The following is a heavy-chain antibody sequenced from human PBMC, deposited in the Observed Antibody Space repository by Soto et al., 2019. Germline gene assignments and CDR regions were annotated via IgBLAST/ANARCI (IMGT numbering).Heavy chain of an antibody. CDR1: GGSISTINYY. CDR3: ARISQFGMYYFDY. CDR2: IYYTGSA. V-gene: IGHV4-39*01. Sequence: SETLSLTCTVSGGSISTINYYWGWIRQPPGKGLEWIGNIYYTGSATYNPSLKSRVTISVDTSKNQFSLRLTSVTAADTALYYCARISQFGMYYFDYWGPGTLVTVSS. J-gene: IGHJ4*02. D-gene: IGHD3-3*02.